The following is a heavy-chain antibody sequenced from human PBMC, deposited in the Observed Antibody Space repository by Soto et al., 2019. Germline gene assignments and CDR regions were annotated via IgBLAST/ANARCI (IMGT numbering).Heavy chain of an antibody. CDR2: IYPGDSDT. J-gene: IGHJ3*02. V-gene: IGHV5-51*01. CDR3: ARQGGYDSSGYPNDAFDI. CDR1: GYSFTSYW. Sequence: PGESLKISCKGSGYSFTSYWIGWVRQMPGKGLEWMGIIYPGDSDTRYSPSFQGQVTISADKSISTAYLQWISLKASDTAMYYCARQGGYDSSGYPNDAFDIWGQGTMVTVSS. D-gene: IGHD3-22*01.